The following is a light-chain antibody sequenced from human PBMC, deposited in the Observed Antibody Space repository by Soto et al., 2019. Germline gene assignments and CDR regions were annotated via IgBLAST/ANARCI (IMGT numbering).Light chain of an antibody. J-gene: IGKJ4*01. CDR3: QQRSNWPT. CDR2: DAS. CDR1: QSVSSY. Sequence: EIVLTQSPATLSLSPGERATLSCRASQSVSSYLAWYQQKPGQAPRLLIYDASNRATGIPARFSGSGSGTDFILTISSLEPEDFAVYYCQQRSNWPTFGGGTKVDI. V-gene: IGKV3-11*01.